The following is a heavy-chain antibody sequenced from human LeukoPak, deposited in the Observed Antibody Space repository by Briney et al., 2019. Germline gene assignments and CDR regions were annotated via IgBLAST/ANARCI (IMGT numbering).Heavy chain of an antibody. CDR3: ARQYSGYDAFDY. CDR2: IYHSGST. V-gene: IGHV4-30-2*01. J-gene: IGHJ4*02. D-gene: IGHD5-12*01. CDR1: GGSISSGGYS. Sequence: SETLSLTCAVSGGSISSGGYSWSWIRQPPGKGVEWIGYIYHSGSTYYNPSLKSRVTISVDRSKNQFSLKLSSVTAADTAVYYCARQYSGYDAFDYWGRGTLVTVSS.